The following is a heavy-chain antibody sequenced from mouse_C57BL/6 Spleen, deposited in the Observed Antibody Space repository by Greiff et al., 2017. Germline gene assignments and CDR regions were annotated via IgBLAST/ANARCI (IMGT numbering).Heavy chain of an antibody. Sequence: VQLQQSGAELVKPGASVKISCKASGYAFSSYWMNWVKQRPGQGLEWIGQFYPGDGDTNYNGKFKGKATLTADKSSSTASMQLSRLTSEYSAVYFCTRQNYFDYWGQGTTLTVSS. V-gene: IGHV1-80*01. CDR2: FYPGDGDT. J-gene: IGHJ2*01. CDR3: TRQNYFDY. CDR1: GYAFSSYW.